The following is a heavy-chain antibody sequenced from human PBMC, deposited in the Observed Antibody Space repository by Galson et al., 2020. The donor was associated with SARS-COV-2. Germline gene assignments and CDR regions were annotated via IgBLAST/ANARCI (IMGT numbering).Heavy chain of an antibody. CDR2: INHSGST. D-gene: IGHD6-13*01. J-gene: IGHJ2*01. CDR1: GGSFSGYY. CDR3: SRASWSTWYLDL. Sequence: SQSSETLSLTCAVYGGSFSGYYWSWIRQPPGKGLEWIWEINHSGSTNYNPSLKSRVTISVDTSKNQFSLKLSSVTAADTAVYYCSRASWSTWYLDLWGRGTLVTVSS. V-gene: IGHV4-34*01.